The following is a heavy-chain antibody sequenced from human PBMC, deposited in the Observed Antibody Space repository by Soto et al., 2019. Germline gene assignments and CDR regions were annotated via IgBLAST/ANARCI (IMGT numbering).Heavy chain of an antibody. CDR3: AKEMRDGYQNAFDI. Sequence: EVQLLESGGGLVQPGGSLRLSCAASGFTFDSYAMSWVRQAPGKGLEWVSASGGGGRSTDFADSVKGRFTISRDTSKNTLSLQMNSLRAEDTAVYFCAKEMRDGYQNAFDIWGQGTMVTVSS. V-gene: IGHV3-23*01. CDR1: GFTFDSYA. J-gene: IGHJ3*02. D-gene: IGHD5-18*01. CDR2: SGGGGRST.